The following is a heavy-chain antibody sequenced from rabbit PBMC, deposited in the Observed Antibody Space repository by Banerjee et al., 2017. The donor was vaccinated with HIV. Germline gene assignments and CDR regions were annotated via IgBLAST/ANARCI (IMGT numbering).Heavy chain of an antibody. CDR3: ARDIRHATYPDYGYGFGL. Sequence: QGQLVESGGGLVQPEGSLTLTCTASGFSFSSSYYMCWVRQAPGKGLEWIGCIYTGSGSTYYGSWAKGRFTISKTSSTTVTLQMTSLTAADTATYFCARDIRHATYPDYGYGFGLWGPGTLVTVS. V-gene: IGHV1S45*01. J-gene: IGHJ4*01. D-gene: IGHD6-1*01. CDR1: GFSFSSSYY. CDR2: IYTGSGST.